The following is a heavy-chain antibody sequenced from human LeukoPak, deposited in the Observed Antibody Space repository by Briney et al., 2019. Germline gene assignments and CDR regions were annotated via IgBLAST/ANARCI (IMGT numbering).Heavy chain of an antibody. Sequence: SETLSLTCTVSGGSISSYYWSWIRQPPGKGLEWIGYIYTSGSTNYNPSLKSRATISVDTSKNQFSLKLSSVTAADTAVYYCARQLHYDFWSGYPYYFDYWGQGTLVTVSS. CDR3: ARQLHYDFWSGYPYYFDY. J-gene: IGHJ4*02. D-gene: IGHD3-3*01. CDR1: GGSISSYY. V-gene: IGHV4-4*09. CDR2: IYTSGST.